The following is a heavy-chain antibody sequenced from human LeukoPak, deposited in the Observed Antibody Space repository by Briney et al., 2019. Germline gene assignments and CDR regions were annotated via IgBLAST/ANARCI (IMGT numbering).Heavy chain of an antibody. J-gene: IGHJ3*02. CDR3: ARSDGYGLVGI. CDR1: GDSITYFY. Sequence: SETLSLTCSVSGDSITYFYWSWIRQAAGKGLEWIGRISSSGSTDYNASLKSRVTMSVDTSKNQLSLKVISVTAADTAVYYCARSDGYGLVGIWGQGTMVTVSS. D-gene: IGHD3-10*01. CDR2: ISSSGST. V-gene: IGHV4-4*07.